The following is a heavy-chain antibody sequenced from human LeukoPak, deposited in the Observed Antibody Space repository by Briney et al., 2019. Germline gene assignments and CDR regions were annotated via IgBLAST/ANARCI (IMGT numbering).Heavy chain of an antibody. Sequence: GRSLTLSCAAYGFTFADYTMRWVRQPPGKGLEWVSGITWTSGSIGYADSVRGRSTISRDNAKTSPYLEMTRLRAEAAALNYGATASPFASWGQGTLVT. CDR1: GFTFADYT. J-gene: IGHJ4*02. CDR2: ITWTSGSI. CDR3: ATASPFAS. V-gene: IGHV3-9*01. D-gene: IGHD6-6*01.